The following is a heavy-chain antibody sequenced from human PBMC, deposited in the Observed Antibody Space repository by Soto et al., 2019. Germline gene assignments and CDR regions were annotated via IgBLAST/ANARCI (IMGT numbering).Heavy chain of an antibody. J-gene: IGHJ6*02. CDR1: GGTFSSYA. CDR2: IIPIFGTA. Sequence: QVQLVQSGAEVKKPGSSVKVSCKASGGTFSSYAISWVRQAPGQGLEWMGGIIPIFGTANYAQKCQGRVTITADESTSTAYMELSSLRSEDTAVYYCAKSKYGSGSYSNYYYYGMDVWGQGTTVTVSS. CDR3: AKSKYGSGSYSNYYYYGMDV. V-gene: IGHV1-69*01. D-gene: IGHD3-10*01.